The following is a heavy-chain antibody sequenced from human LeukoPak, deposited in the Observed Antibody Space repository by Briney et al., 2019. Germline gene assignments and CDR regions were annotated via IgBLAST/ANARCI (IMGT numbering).Heavy chain of an antibody. CDR2: MYSSGST. CDR3: AREGQDHYDSSGHRNWFDP. CDR1: RGSISSYY. J-gene: IGHJ5*02. D-gene: IGHD3-22*01. V-gene: IGHV4-4*07. Sequence: PSETLSLTCTVSRGSISSYYWTWIRQPAGKGLEWIGRMYSSGSTNYNPSLNSRVIMSIDTSNNQFSLKMSSVTAADTAVYYCAREGQDHYDSSGHRNWFDPWGQGTLVTVSS.